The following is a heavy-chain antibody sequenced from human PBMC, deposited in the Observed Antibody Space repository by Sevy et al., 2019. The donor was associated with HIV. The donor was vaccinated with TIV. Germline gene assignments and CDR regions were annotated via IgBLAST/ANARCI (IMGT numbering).Heavy chain of an antibody. CDR2: ISGSSSYT. CDR1: GFTFSDYY. CDR3: ARVGCSISSCPYGDAFDI. V-gene: IGHV3-11*06. Sequence: GGSLRLSCAASGFTFSDYYINWIRQAPGKGLEWVSYISGSSSYTNYADSVKGRFTISRDNAKNSLYLQMNSLRAEDTAVYYCARVGCSISSCPYGDAFDIWGQGTMVTVSS. J-gene: IGHJ3*02. D-gene: IGHD2-2*01.